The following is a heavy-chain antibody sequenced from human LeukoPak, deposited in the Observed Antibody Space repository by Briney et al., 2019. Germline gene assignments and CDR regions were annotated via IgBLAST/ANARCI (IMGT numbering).Heavy chain of an antibody. CDR2: INPNSGGT. CDR1: GYTFTGYY. V-gene: IGHV1-2*02. J-gene: IGHJ3*02. Sequence: ASVTVSCKASGYTFTGYYMHWVRQAPGQGLEWMGWINPNSGGTNYAQKFQGRGTMTRDTSISTAYMELSRLRADDTAGYYCARDRWGGVRGVIINAFDIWGQGTMVTVSS. D-gene: IGHD3-10*01. CDR3: ARDRWGGVRGVIINAFDI.